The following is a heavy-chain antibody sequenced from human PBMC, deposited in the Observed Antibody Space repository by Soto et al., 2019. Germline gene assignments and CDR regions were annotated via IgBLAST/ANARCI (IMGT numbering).Heavy chain of an antibody. CDR2: IIPIFGTA. Sequence: SVKVSCKASGGTFSSYAISWVRQAPGQGLEWMGGIIPIFGTANYAQKFQGRITITADESTSAAYMELSSLRSEDTAVYYCASYCSGGSCYHSAFDIWGQGTMVTVSS. CDR3: ASYCSGGSCYHSAFDI. CDR1: GGTFSSYA. V-gene: IGHV1-69*13. J-gene: IGHJ3*02. D-gene: IGHD2-15*01.